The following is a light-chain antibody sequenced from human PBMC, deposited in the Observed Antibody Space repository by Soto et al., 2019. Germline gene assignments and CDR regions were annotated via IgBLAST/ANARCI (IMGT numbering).Light chain of an antibody. CDR2: GAS. CDR1: QSAPSSN. J-gene: IGKJ3*01. CDR3: QHYGT. V-gene: IGKV3-20*01. Sequence: IVWAHSPGTQSLPPVKGGTRSCRTSQSAPSSNLAWYQQNPGQAPRLLIYGASSRATGIPDRFSGSGSGTDFTLTVSRLEPEDFAVYFCQHYGTFGPGTKVDIK.